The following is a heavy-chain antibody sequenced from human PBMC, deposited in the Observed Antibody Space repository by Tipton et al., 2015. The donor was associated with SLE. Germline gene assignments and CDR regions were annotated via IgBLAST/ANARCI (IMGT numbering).Heavy chain of an antibody. CDR2: INRSGST. D-gene: IGHD6-6*01. CDR3: ASVEYSSSYDY. Sequence: TLSLTCAVYGGSFSGYYWSWIRQPPGKGLEWIGEINRSGSTNYNPSLKSRVTISVDTSKNQFSLKLSSVTAADTAVYYCASVEYSSSYDYWGQGTLVTVSS. V-gene: IGHV4-34*01. CDR1: GGSFSGYY. J-gene: IGHJ4*02.